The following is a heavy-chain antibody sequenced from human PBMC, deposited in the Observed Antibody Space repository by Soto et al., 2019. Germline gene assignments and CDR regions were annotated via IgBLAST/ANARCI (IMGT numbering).Heavy chain of an antibody. J-gene: IGHJ4*02. CDR3: ARSPGIAAAGPTTFDY. D-gene: IGHD6-13*01. CDR2: IFSNDEK. CDR1: GFSLSNARMG. Sequence: SGPTLVNPTETLTLTCTISGFSLSNARMGVSWIRQPPGKALEWLAHIFSNDEKSYSTSLKSRLTISKDTSKSQVVLTMTNMDPVDTATYYCARSPGIAAAGPTTFDYWGQGTLVTVSS. V-gene: IGHV2-26*03.